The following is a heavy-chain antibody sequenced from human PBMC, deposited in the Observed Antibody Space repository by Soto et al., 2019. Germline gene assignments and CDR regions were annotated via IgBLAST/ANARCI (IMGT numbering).Heavy chain of an antibody. CDR3: AKCLRVNWNYDAFHI. V-gene: IGHV3-23*01. CDR1: GFMFSTYS. J-gene: IGHJ3*02. Sequence: EVQLLESGGGLVQPGGSLRLSCAASGFMFSTYSMSWVRQAPRKGLEWVSHITGSGGTTYYADSVKGRFTISRDTSRNTLYLQMNSLRAEDTALYYCAKCLRVNWNYDAFHIWGQGTMVTVSS. CDR2: ITGSGGTT. D-gene: IGHD1-7*01.